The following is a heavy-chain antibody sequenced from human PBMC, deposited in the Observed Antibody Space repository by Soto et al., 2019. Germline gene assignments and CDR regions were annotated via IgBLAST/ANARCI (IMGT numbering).Heavy chain of an antibody. CDR3: ARETPGSSRYRTTHAFDI. CDR2: ISAYNGNT. V-gene: IGHV1-18*01. J-gene: IGHJ3*02. Sequence: GASVKVSCKASGYTFTSYGISWVRQAPGQGLEWMGWISAYNGNTNYAQKLQGRVTMTTDTSTSTAYMELRSLRSDDTAVYYCARETPGSSRYRTTHAFDIWGQGTMVTVSS. CDR1: GYTFTSYG. D-gene: IGHD6-13*01.